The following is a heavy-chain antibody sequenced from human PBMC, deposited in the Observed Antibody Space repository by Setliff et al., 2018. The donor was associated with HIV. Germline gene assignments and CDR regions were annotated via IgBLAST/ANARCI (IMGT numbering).Heavy chain of an antibody. CDR2: ISAYNGNT. J-gene: IGHJ6*02. CDR1: GYTFTSYG. Sequence: ASVKIACRASGYTFTSYGISWVRQAPGQGREWMGWISAYNGNTNYAQKLQGRVTMTTDTSTSTAYMELRSLRSDDTAVYYCARDLSHYYYGMDVWGQGTTVTVSS. CDR3: ARDLSHYYYGMDV. V-gene: IGHV1-18*01.